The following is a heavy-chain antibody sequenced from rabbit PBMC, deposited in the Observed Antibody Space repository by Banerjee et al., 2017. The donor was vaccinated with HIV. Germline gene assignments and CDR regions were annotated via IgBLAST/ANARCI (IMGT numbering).Heavy chain of an antibody. J-gene: IGHJ4*01. V-gene: IGHV1S45*01. CDR3: ARGSWVGYAVYGYGTFFNL. Sequence: QEQLEESGGDLVKPEGSLTLTCTASGFSFSSSYWICWVRQAPGKGLEWIACIDIGSSDRSRYASWAKGRFTISKTSSTTVTLQMTSLTAADTATYFCARGSWVGYAVYGYGTFFNLWGPGTLVTVS. D-gene: IGHD6-1*01. CDR1: GFSFSSSYW. CDR2: IDIGSSDRS.